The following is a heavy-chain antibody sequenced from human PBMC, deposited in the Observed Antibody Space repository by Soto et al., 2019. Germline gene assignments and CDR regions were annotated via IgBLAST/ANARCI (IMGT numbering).Heavy chain of an antibody. Sequence: ASVKVSCKASGGTFSSYAISWVRRAPGQGLEWMGGIIPIFGTANYAQKFQGRVTITADESTSTAYMELSSLRSEDTAVYYCARPGIVGAPDAFDIWAQGTMVSFSS. D-gene: IGHD1-26*01. CDR1: GGTFSSYA. CDR2: IIPIFGTA. CDR3: ARPGIVGAPDAFDI. V-gene: IGHV1-69*13. J-gene: IGHJ3*02.